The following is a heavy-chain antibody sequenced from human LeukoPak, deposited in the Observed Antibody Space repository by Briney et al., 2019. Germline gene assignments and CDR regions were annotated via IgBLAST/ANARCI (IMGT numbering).Heavy chain of an antibody. CDR1: GYSISSGYY. V-gene: IGHV4-38-2*02. D-gene: IGHD4-23*01. CDR2: INHSGST. J-gene: IGHJ4*02. CDR3: ARDFLEVSTTVVNYFDY. Sequence: PSETLSLTCTVSGYSISSGYYWGWIRQPPGKGLEWIGEINHSGSTNYNPSLKSRVTISVDTSKNQFSLKLSSVTAADTAVYYCARDFLEVSTTVVNYFDYWGQGTLVTVSS.